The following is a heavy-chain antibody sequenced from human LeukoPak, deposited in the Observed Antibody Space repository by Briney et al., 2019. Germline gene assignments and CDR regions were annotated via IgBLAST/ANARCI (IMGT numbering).Heavy chain of an antibody. V-gene: IGHV3-7*01. CDR2: IKQDGSEN. J-gene: IGHJ5*02. CDR3: ARDSTGYGYEEWS. CDR1: NFIFSSYW. D-gene: IGHD5-18*01. Sequence: GGSLRLSCAASNFIFSSYWMSWVRQAPGKGLEWVANIKQDGSENFYVDSVKGRFTISRDNAKNSLYLQMNSLRAEDTAVYYCARDSTGYGYEEWSWGQGTLVTVSS.